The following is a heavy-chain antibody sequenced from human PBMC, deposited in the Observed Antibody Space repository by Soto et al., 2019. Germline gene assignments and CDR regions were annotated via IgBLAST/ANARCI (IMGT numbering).Heavy chain of an antibody. CDR2: ISYDGSNK. CDR1: GFTFSSYA. J-gene: IGHJ3*02. V-gene: IGHV3-30-3*01. CDR3: ARVSQLWLSQGAFDI. Sequence: PGGSLRLSCAASGFTFSSYAMHWVRQAPGKGLEWVAVISYDGSNKYYADSVKGRFTISRDNSKNTLYLQMNSLRAEDTAVYYCARVSQLWLSQGAFDIWGQGTMVTVSS. D-gene: IGHD5-18*01.